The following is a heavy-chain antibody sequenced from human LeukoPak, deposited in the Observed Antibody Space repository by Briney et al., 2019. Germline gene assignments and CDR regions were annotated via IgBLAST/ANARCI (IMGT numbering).Heavy chain of an antibody. CDR1: GGTFSSYA. J-gene: IGHJ4*02. V-gene: IGHV1-69*13. D-gene: IGHD5-18*01. CDR3: ARLLKWIQLWSPIGY. Sequence: SVKVSCKASGGTFSSYAISWVRQAPGQGLEWMGGIIPILGTANYAQKFQGRVTITADESTSTAYMELSSLRSEDTAVYYCARLLKWIQLWSPIGYWGQGTLVTVSS. CDR2: IIPILGTA.